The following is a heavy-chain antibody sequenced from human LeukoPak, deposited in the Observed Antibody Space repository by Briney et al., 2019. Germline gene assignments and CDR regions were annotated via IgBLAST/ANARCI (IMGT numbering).Heavy chain of an antibody. CDR2: IYYSGST. D-gene: IGHD1-26*01. CDR3: ARHSSGSYHLVSAFDI. J-gene: IGHJ3*02. Sequence: SETLSLTCTVSGGSISSSSYYRGWIRQPPGKGLEWIGSIYYSGSTNYNPSLKSRVTISVDTSKNQFSLKLSSVTAADTAVYYCARHSSGSYHLVSAFDIWGQGTMATVSS. CDR1: GGSISSSSYY. V-gene: IGHV4-39*01.